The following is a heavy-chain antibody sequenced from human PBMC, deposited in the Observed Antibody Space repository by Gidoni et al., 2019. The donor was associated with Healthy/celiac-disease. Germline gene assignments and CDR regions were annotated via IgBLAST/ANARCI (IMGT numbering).Heavy chain of an antibody. CDR3: ALRGGDFPAYDAFDI. V-gene: IGHV4-39*01. CDR1: GGSISSSSYY. Sequence: QLQLQESGPGLVKPSETLSLTCTVSGGSISSSSYYWGWIRQPPGKGLEWIGSIYYSGSTYYNPSLKSRVTISVDTSKNQFSLKLSSVTAADTAVYYCALRGGDFPAYDAFDIWGQGTMVTVSS. CDR2: IYYSGST. D-gene: IGHD2-21*01. J-gene: IGHJ3*02.